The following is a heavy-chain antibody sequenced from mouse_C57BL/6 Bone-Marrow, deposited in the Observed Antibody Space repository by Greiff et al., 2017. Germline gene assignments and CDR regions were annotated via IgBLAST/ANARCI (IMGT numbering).Heavy chain of an antibody. CDR1: GFTFSDFY. J-gene: IGHJ4*01. CDR3: ARTYGPYAMDY. D-gene: IGHD1-1*02. V-gene: IGHV7-1*01. CDR2: SRNKANDYTT. Sequence: EVKLVESGGGLVQSGRSLRLSCATSGFTFSDFYMEWVRQAPGKGLEWIAASRNKANDYTTEYSASVKGRFIVSRDTSQSILYHQMNALRAEDTAIYYCARTYGPYAMDYWGQGTSVTVSS.